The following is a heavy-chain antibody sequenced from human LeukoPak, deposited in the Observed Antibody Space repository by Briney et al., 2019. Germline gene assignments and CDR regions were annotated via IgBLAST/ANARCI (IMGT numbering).Heavy chain of an antibody. CDR3: AKMLIYGSVQRGGYFDY. CDR2: IKQDGSEK. Sequence: GGSLRLSCAASGFTFSSYWMSWVRQAPGKGLEWVANIKQDGSEKYYVDSVKGRFTISRDNSKNTLYLQMNSLRAEDTALYYCAKMLIYGSVQRGGYFDYWGQGTLVTVSS. CDR1: GFTFSSYW. D-gene: IGHD6-19*01. V-gene: IGHV3-7*03. J-gene: IGHJ4*02.